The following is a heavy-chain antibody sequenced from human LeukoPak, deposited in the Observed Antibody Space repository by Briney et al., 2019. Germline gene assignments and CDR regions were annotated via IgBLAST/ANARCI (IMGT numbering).Heavy chain of an antibody. CDR1: GFTFSSYS. D-gene: IGHD2-15*01. V-gene: IGHV3-21*01. CDR3: ARASVFCSGGSCFIDY. J-gene: IGHJ4*02. Sequence: GGSLRLSCAASGFTFSSYSMNWVRQAPGKGLEWVSSISSSSSYIHYADSVKGRFTISRDNAKNSLYLQTNSLRAEDTAVYYCARASVFCSGGSCFIDYWGQGTLVTVSS. CDR2: ISSSSSYI.